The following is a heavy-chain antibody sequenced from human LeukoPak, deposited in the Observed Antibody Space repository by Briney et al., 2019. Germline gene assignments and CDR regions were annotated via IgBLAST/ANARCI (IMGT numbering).Heavy chain of an antibody. CDR3: AKDGTHYDFWGGSRESYGTDV. CDR2: ISGSGGSA. V-gene: IGHV3-23*01. CDR1: GVTFSGYA. Sequence: GGSLRLSCADSGVTFSGYAMSWVRQAPGKGLEWVSEISGSGGSASSADSVKGRFTNARDKSKHSLYLQINSQRAEDPAVYYCAKDGTHYDFWGGSRESYGTDVWGQVTTVTVSS. J-gene: IGHJ6*02. D-gene: IGHD3-3*01.